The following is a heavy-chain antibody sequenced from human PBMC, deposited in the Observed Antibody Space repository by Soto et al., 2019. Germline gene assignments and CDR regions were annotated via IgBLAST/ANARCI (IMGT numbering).Heavy chain of an antibody. V-gene: IGHV3-30*03. Sequence: PGGSLRLSCAASGFTFSSYGMHWVRQAPGKGLEWVAVISYDGSNKYYADSVKGRFTISRDNSKNTLYLQMNSLRAEDTAVYYCALLTPPGPRGLDYWGQGTLVTVSS. CDR2: ISYDGSNK. CDR3: ALLTPPGPRGLDY. D-gene: IGHD3-10*01. CDR1: GFTFSSYG. J-gene: IGHJ4*02.